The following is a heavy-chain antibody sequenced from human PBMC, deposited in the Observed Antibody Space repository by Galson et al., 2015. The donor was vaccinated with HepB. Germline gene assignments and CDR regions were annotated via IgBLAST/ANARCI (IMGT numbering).Heavy chain of an antibody. CDR3: AKDSFYYYDSSGYYNLDY. Sequence: SLRLSCAASGFTFSSYAMSWVRQAPGKGLEWVSAISGSGGSTYYADSVKGRFTISRDNSKNTLYLQMNSLRAEDTAVYYCAKDSFYYYDSSGYYNLDYWGQGTLVTVSS. V-gene: IGHV3-23*01. D-gene: IGHD3-22*01. J-gene: IGHJ4*02. CDR2: ISGSGGST. CDR1: GFTFSSYA.